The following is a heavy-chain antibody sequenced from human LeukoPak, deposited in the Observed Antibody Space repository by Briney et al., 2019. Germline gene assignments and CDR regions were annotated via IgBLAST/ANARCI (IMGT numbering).Heavy chain of an antibody. V-gene: IGHV4-4*09. Sequence: PSETLSLTCTVSGGSISSCYWSWIRQPPGKGLEWIGYIYTSGSTNYNPSLKSRVTISVDTSKNQCSLKLSSVTAADTAVYYCASKGYYYDSSGYYSAFDIWGQGTMVTVSS. CDR2: IYTSGST. J-gene: IGHJ3*02. CDR3: ASKGYYYDSSGYYSAFDI. CDR1: GGSISSCY. D-gene: IGHD3-22*01.